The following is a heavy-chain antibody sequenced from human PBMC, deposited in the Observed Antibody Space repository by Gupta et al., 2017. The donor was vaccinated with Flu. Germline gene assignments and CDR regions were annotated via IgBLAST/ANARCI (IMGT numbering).Heavy chain of an antibody. CDR3: AKGVYCSSPSCPAPFDS. Sequence: EVQLLESGGGLVQPGGSLRLSCAASGFTFSSYAMSWVRQAPGKGLGWFSAISGSGGSTYYADSVKGRFTISRDNSKNTLYLQINRLRAEDTAVYYCAKGVYCSSPSCPAPFDSWGQGTLVTVSS. D-gene: IGHD2-2*01. J-gene: IGHJ4*02. CDR1: GFTFSSYA. CDR2: ISGSGGST. V-gene: IGHV3-23*01.